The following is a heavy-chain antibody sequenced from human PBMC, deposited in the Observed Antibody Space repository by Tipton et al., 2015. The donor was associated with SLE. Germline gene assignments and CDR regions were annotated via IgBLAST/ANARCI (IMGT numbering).Heavy chain of an antibody. Sequence: SLRLSCAASGFTFSSYWLSWVRQAPGKGLEWVANIKQDGSEKYYVDSVKGRFTISRDNAKNSLYLQMNSLRAEDTAVYYCARDLSGYSYGSYFDYWGQGTLVTVSS. D-gene: IGHD5-18*01. V-gene: IGHV3-7*01. J-gene: IGHJ4*02. CDR3: ARDLSGYSYGSYFDY. CDR2: IKQDGSEK. CDR1: GFTFSSYW.